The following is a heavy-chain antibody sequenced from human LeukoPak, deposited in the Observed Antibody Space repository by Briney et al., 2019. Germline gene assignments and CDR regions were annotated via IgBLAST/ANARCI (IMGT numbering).Heavy chain of an antibody. J-gene: IGHJ4*02. V-gene: IGHV4-59*01. D-gene: IGHD2-2*01. Sequence: SETLSLTCTVSGGSISSYYWSWIRQPPGKGLEWIGYIYYSGSTNYNPSLKSRVTISVDTSKNQFSLKLSSVTAADTAVYYCAMGGDIVVVPAAPTPLWGQGTLVTVSS. CDR1: GGSISSYY. CDR2: IYYSGST. CDR3: AMGGDIVVVPAAPTPL.